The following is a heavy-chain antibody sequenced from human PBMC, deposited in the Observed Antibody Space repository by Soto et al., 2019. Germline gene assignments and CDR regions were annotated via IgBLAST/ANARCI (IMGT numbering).Heavy chain of an antibody. CDR2: ISYSGIT. Sequence: QVQLQESGPGLVKPSQTLSLTCSVSGDSISSGGHYWGWIRQHPGKGLEWIGYISYSGITYYAPSLGRRLTISVDTSRNPFSLKLTSVTAADTAVYYCGRVGHYDDYGRTRIDFWGQGTLVTVSS. CDR1: GDSISSGGHY. CDR3: GRVGHYDDYGRTRIDF. J-gene: IGHJ4*02. D-gene: IGHD4-17*01. V-gene: IGHV4-31*03.